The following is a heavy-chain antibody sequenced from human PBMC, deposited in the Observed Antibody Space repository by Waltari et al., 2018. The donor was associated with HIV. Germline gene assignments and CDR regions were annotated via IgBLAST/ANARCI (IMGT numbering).Heavy chain of an antibody. Sequence: QVQLQESGPGLVKPSQTLSLTCTVSGGSVSSSDYYWNWIRQPPGKGLEWIGYIYYNENTYYNSSLKSRLTISLDRSKSQFSLKLSSVTAADTAVYYCARSRHDYYDSSGYYRGAFDIWGQGTMVPVSS. D-gene: IGHD3-22*01. CDR2: IYYNENT. CDR1: GGSVSSSDYY. V-gene: IGHV4-30-4*08. CDR3: ARSRHDYYDSSGYYRGAFDI. J-gene: IGHJ3*02.